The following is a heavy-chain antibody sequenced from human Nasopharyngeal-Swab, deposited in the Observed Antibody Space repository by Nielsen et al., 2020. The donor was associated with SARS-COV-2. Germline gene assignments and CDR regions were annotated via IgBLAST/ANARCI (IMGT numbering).Heavy chain of an antibody. D-gene: IGHD5-12*01. Sequence: GASLKISCAASGFTFSSYGMHWVRPAPGKGLEWVAVISYDGSNKYYADSVKGRFTISRDNSKNTLYLQMNSLRAEDTAVYYCAKNSGYDSFDYWGQGTLVTVSS. J-gene: IGHJ4*02. V-gene: IGHV3-30*18. CDR2: ISYDGSNK. CDR3: AKNSGYDSFDY. CDR1: GFTFSSYG.